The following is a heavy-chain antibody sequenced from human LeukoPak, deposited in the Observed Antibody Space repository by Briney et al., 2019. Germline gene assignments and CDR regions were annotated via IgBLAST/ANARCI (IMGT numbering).Heavy chain of an antibody. CDR3: AGVPDYGDLWGYYYYYYMDV. CDR2: ISSSGSTI. CDR1: GFTFSSYE. Sequence: GGSLRLSCAASGFTFSSYEMNWVRQAPGKGLEWVSYISSSGSTIYYADSVKGRFTISRDNAKNSLYLQMNSLRAEDTAVYYCAGVPDYGDLWGYYYYYYMDVWGKGTTVTVSS. V-gene: IGHV3-48*03. D-gene: IGHD4-17*01. J-gene: IGHJ6*03.